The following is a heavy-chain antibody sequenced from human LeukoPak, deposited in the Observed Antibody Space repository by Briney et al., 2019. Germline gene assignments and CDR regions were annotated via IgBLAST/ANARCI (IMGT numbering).Heavy chain of an antibody. CDR2: ISGSGGST. V-gene: IGHV3-23*01. J-gene: IGHJ4*02. Sequence: GGSLRLSCAASGFTFSGYAMSWVRQAPGKGLEWVSAISGSGGSTYYADSVKGRFTISRDNSKNTLYLQMNSLRAEDTAVYYCAKDPGLWFGELLYRPYFDYWGQGTLVTVSS. CDR3: AKDPGLWFGELLYRPYFDY. D-gene: IGHD3-10*01. CDR1: GFTFSGYA.